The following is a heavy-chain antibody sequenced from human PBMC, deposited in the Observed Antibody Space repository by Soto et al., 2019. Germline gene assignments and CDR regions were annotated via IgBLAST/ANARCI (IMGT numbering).Heavy chain of an antibody. D-gene: IGHD4-17*01. CDR3: ARRALSGDYAQLDT. CDR2: IYYSGST. J-gene: IGHJ3*02. V-gene: IGHV4-59*08. Sequence: SETLSLTCTLSGGSISSYYWSWIRQPPGKGLEWIGYIYYSGSTNYNPSLKSRVTISVDTSKNQFSLNLSSVTAADTAVYYCARRALSGDYAQLDTWGQGTMVTVSS. CDR1: GGSISSYY.